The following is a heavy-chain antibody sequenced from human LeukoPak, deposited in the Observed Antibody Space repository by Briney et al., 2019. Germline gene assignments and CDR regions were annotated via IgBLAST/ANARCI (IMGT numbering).Heavy chain of an antibody. CDR2: IYYSGST. V-gene: IGHV4-31*03. D-gene: IGHD3-10*01. J-gene: IGHJ4*02. Sequence: PSQTLSLTCSVSNVSINSGGYYWSWIRQDPGKGLEWIGNIYYSGSTNYNPSLKSRVTISVDTSANQLSLKLQSVTAADTAVYYCARTLPLSRGVIVDSWGQGALVTVSS. CDR1: NVSINSGGYY. CDR3: ARTLPLSRGVIVDS.